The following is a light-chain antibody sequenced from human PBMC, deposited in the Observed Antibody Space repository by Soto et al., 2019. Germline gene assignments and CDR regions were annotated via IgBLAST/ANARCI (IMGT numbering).Light chain of an antibody. J-gene: IGKJ5*01. CDR3: QQYGSSPIA. CDR2: GAS. CDR1: QGVASRY. Sequence: EIVLTRSPGTLSLSPGERATLSCRASQGVASRYLAWYQQKPGQAPRLLIYGASTRATGIPDRFSGSGLGTDFTLTISRLEPEDFAVYYCQQYGSSPIAFGQGTRLRL. V-gene: IGKV3-20*01.